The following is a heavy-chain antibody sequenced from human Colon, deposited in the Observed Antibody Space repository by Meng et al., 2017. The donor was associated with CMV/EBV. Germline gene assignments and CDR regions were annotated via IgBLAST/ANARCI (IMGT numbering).Heavy chain of an antibody. V-gene: IGHV1-2*02. D-gene: IGHD6-13*01. CDR2: IYPQDGGT. Sequence: VQLVPSGTEVNQPGASVKLSVKTSGYTFPAHHLHCVRQAPAQGLEWMGWIYPQDGGTYFAQKFQDRVTLTRDTSITTAYMELSGLTSDDTAIYYCVRESWYFDFWGEGTLVTVSS. CDR3: VRESWYFDF. J-gene: IGHJ4*02. CDR1: GYTFPAHH.